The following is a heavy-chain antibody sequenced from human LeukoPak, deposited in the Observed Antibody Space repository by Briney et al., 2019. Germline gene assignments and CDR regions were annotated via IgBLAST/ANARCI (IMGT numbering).Heavy chain of an antibody. Sequence: GASVKVSCKASGYTFTSYGISWVRQAPGQGLEWMGGIIPIFGTANYAQKFQGRVTITTDESTSTAYMELSSLRSEDTAVYYCARGSFWSGYYRCYYYMDVWGKGTTVTVSS. CDR2: IIPIFGTA. J-gene: IGHJ6*03. CDR3: ARGSFWSGYYRCYYYMDV. V-gene: IGHV1-69*05. CDR1: GYTFTSYG. D-gene: IGHD3-3*01.